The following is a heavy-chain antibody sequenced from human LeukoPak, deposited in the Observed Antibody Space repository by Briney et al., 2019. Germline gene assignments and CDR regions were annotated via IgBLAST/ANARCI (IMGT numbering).Heavy chain of an antibody. J-gene: IGHJ4*02. CDR3: ARHPAVYTAYSGSYYRNYFDY. D-gene: IGHD1-26*01. V-gene: IGHV4-34*01. CDR2: INHSGST. CDR1: GGSFSGYY. Sequence: SETLSLTCAVYGGSFSGYYWSWIRQPPGKGLEWIGEINHSGSTNYNPSLKSRVTISVDTSKNQFSLKLSSVTVADTAVYYCARHPAVYTAYSGSYYRNYFDYWGQGTLVTVSS.